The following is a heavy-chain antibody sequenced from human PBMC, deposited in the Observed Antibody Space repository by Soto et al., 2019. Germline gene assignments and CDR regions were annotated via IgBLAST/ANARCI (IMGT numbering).Heavy chain of an antibody. CDR3: AHRPSYCSGGSCYSGFDY. CDR2: IYWDDDK. J-gene: IGHJ4*02. D-gene: IGHD2-15*01. CDR1: GFSLSTSGVG. V-gene: IGHV2-5*02. Sequence: QITLKESGPPLVKPTQTLTLTCTFSGFSLSTSGVGVGWIRQPPGKALEWLALIYWDDDKRYSPSLQSRLTITKDTSKNQVVLTMTNMDPVDTATYYCAHRPSYCSGGSCYSGFDYWGQGTLVTVSS.